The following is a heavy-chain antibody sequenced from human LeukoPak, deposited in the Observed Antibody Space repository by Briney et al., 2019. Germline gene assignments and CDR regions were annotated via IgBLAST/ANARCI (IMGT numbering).Heavy chain of an antibody. CDR1: GGSISSYY. CDR3: ASLDSSGYYDFQR. Sequence: SETLSLTYTVSGGSISSYYWSWIRQPPGKGLEWIGYIYYSGSTNYNPSLKSRVTISVDTSKNQFSLKLSSVTAADTAVYYCASLDSSGYYDFQRWGQGTLVTVSS. V-gene: IGHV4-59*01. D-gene: IGHD3-22*01. J-gene: IGHJ1*01. CDR2: IYYSGST.